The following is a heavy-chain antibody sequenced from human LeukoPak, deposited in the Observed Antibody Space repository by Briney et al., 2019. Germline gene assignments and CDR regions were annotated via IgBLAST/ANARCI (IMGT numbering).Heavy chain of an antibody. Sequence: GGSLRLSCTTFGFSFSDYPMTWVRQAPGKGLEWVAVITANGGVKFYADSVKGRFTVSRDNSNNTLYLLMNSLRADDPAVYYCGKDLDSGSYLPGVEYCGQGTLVTVSS. CDR2: ITANGGVK. CDR3: GKDLDSGSYLPGVEY. D-gene: IGHD1-26*01. J-gene: IGHJ4*02. V-gene: IGHV3-23*01. CDR1: GFSFSDYP.